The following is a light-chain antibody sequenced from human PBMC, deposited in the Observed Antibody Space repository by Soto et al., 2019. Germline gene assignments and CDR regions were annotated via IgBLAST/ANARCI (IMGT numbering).Light chain of an antibody. V-gene: IGLV3-1*01. CDR1: KLGEKY. Sequence: SYELTQPPSVSVSPGHTATISCSGDKLGEKYVCWYQQKPGQSPVLVIYQDRKRPSGIPERFSGSNSGNTATLIISGTQLVDEADYYCQASDTTADVFGTGTKVTVL. J-gene: IGLJ1*01. CDR3: QASDTTADV. CDR2: QDR.